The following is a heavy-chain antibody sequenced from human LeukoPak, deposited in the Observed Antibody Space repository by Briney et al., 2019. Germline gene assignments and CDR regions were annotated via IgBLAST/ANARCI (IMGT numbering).Heavy chain of an antibody. D-gene: IGHD3-10*01. Sequence: GASVKVSCKASGYTFTGYYMHWVRQAPGQGLEWMGWINPNSGGTSYAQKFQGRITMTRDTSISTAYMELSSVTSDDTAVYYCARDRGDIWNEYIYNYYGMDVWGQGTTVTVSS. J-gene: IGHJ6*02. CDR3: ARDRGDIWNEYIYNYYGMDV. V-gene: IGHV1-2*02. CDR2: INPNSGGT. CDR1: GYTFTGYY.